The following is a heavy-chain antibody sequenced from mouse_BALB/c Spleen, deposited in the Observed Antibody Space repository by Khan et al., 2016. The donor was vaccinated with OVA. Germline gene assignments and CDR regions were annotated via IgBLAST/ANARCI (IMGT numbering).Heavy chain of an antibody. CDR3: ASQLTGSFAY. J-gene: IGHJ3*01. V-gene: IGHV5-6*01. CDR2: ISSGADYT. Sequence: EVQLVESGGDLVKPGGSLKLSCAASGFTFSSYSMSWVRQTPDKRLEWVATISSGADYTYYPDSVKGRFTISRDNAKNTLYLQMSSLKSEDTARYYCASQLTGSFAYWGQGTLVTVSA. CDR1: GFTFSSYS.